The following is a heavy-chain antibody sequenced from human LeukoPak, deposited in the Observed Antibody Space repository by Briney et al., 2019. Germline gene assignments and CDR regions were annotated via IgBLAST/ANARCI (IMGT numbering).Heavy chain of an antibody. Sequence: PGGSLRLSCAAPGFSFSTSGMHWVRLAPGKGLEWVAFIRYDDSDKYYADSVRGRLTISRDNSKNTLYLQMHSLRPEDTAVYYCGPLIGGYWGQGARVTVSS. CDR2: IRYDDSDK. CDR3: GPLIGGY. CDR1: GFSFSTSG. J-gene: IGHJ4*02. V-gene: IGHV3-30*02. D-gene: IGHD2-21*01.